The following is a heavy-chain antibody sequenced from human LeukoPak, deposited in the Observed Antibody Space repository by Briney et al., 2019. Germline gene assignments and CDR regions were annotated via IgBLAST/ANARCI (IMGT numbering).Heavy chain of an antibody. CDR1: GFSLSTSGVG. J-gene: IGHJ4*02. CDR3: VHRLGGYSYGTYFDY. CDR2: IYWNDDK. V-gene: IGHV2-5*01. Sequence: SGPTLVNPTQTLTLTCTFSGFSLSTSGVGVGWIRQPPGKALEWLALIYWNDDKRYSPSLKSRLTITKDTSKNQVVLTMTNMDPVDTATYYCVHRLGGYSYGTYFDYWGQGTLVTVSS. D-gene: IGHD5-18*01.